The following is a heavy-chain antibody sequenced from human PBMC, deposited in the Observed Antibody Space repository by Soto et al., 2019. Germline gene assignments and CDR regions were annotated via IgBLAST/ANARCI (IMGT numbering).Heavy chain of an antibody. CDR3: VRNLGFFDY. Sequence: GGSLRLSCAAYGFTFTSFGMSWVRQAPGKGLEWVSGITLSGDSTCYADSVKGRFTISRDNSKNTLFLQLNSLRAEDTAVYYCVRNLGFFDYWSQGTLVTVSS. CDR2: ITLSGDST. J-gene: IGHJ4*02. D-gene: IGHD3-10*01. V-gene: IGHV3-23*01. CDR1: GFTFTSFG.